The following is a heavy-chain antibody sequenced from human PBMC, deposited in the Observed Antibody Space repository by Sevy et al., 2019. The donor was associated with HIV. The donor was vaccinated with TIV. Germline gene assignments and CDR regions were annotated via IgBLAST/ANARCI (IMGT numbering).Heavy chain of an antibody. CDR3: ARDLSHTGRFGAFDI. V-gene: IGHV1-18*01. Sequence: ASVKVSCKASGYTFTNYGMSWVRQAPGQGLEWMGWISAHNGNTNYAQKLQGRVTMTTDTSTSTASMELRSLRSDDTAVYYCARDLSHTGRFGAFDIWGQGTMVTVSS. CDR1: GYTFTNYG. CDR2: ISAHNGNT. J-gene: IGHJ3*02. D-gene: IGHD3-3*01.